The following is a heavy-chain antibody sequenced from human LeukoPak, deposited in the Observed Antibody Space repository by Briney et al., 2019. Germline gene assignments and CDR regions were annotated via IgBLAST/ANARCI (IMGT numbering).Heavy chain of an antibody. J-gene: IGHJ4*02. V-gene: IGHV4-4*02. D-gene: IGHD4-17*01. CDR1: GASITSNHW. CDR3: ATYLYGDYGYYYFDY. CDR2: IYHGGAT. Sequence: PSETLSLTCAVSGASITSNHWWSWARQAPGEGLEWIGEIYHGGATTYNPSPKSRVTMSVDKSKNEFSLSLRSVTAADTAVYYCATYLYGDYGYYYFDYWGPGTLVTVSS.